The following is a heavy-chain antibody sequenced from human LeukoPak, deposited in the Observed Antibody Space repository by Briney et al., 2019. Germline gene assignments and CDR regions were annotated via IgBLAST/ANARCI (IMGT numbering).Heavy chain of an antibody. J-gene: IGHJ4*02. Sequence: PSETLSLTCAVSGASISSGHWWSWVRQPPGKGLEWIGEIFHSGSTNYNPSLKSRVTISVDKSKNQFSLNLNSVTAADTAVYYCAREVGGDYDALDYWGQGTLVTVSS. CDR3: AREVGGDYDALDY. D-gene: IGHD4-17*01. CDR2: IFHSGST. V-gene: IGHV4-4*02. CDR1: GASISSGHW.